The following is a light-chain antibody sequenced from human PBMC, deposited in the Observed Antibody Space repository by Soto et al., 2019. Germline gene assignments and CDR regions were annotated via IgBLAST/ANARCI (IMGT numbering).Light chain of an antibody. J-gene: IGLJ1*01. CDR1: SSYFGGYNY. Sequence: QSALTQPLSVSGSPWQSFTVSCTCTSSYFGGYNYVSWYLQYPGKATKLMIYGVSKRHSGVPDRFSGSTSGNTASLTISGIQAEDEADYYCCSYEDSFTSSLFGTGPXVT. V-gene: IGLV2-11*01. CDR3: CSYEDSFTSSL. CDR2: GVS.